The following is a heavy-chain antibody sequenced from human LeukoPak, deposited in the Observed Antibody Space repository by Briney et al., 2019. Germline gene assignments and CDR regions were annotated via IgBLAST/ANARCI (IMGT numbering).Heavy chain of an antibody. CDR1: GFTFSSYA. Sequence: PGGSLRLSCAASGFTFSSYAMSWVRQAPGKGLEWVSAISGSGGSTYYADSVKGRFTISRDNAKNTLYLQMGSLRAEDMAVYYCARGRGQGGIVGPFDYWGQGTLVTVSS. CDR2: ISGSGGST. J-gene: IGHJ4*02. V-gene: IGHV3-23*01. CDR3: ARGRGQGGIVGPFDY. D-gene: IGHD1-26*01.